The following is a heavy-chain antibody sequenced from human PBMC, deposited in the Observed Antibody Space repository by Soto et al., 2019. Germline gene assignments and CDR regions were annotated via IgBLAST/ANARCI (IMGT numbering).Heavy chain of an antibody. Sequence: QLQLQESGSGLVKPSQTLSLTCAVSGGSISSGGYSWSWIRQPPGKGLEWIGYIYHSGSTYYNPSLKRRVTISEDRPKNHFPRKLGSVTAADTAVYYGARGDCRGGSCYSYYGMDVWGQGPTVTVSS. CDR1: GGSISSGGYS. J-gene: IGHJ6*02. CDR2: IYHSGST. V-gene: IGHV4-30-2*01. D-gene: IGHD2-15*01. CDR3: ARGDCRGGSCYSYYGMDV.